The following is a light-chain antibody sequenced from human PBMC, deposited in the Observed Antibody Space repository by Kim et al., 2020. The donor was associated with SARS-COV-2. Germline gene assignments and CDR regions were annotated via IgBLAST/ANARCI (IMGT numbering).Light chain of an antibody. Sequence: PGERVTLSCRASQNVTTFLAWYQQKPGQAPRLLISGASNVAAGIPARFSGSGSGTDFTLTISSLEPEDCAVYYCQQRNNWPPGYTFGQGTKLEI. CDR1: QNVTTF. CDR3: QQRNNWPPGYT. CDR2: GAS. J-gene: IGKJ2*01. V-gene: IGKV3-11*01.